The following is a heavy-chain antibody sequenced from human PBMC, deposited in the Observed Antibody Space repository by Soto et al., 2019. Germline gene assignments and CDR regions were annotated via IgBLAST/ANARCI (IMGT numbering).Heavy chain of an antibody. V-gene: IGHV1-18*01. D-gene: IGHD2-15*01. Sequence: QVQLVQSGAEVKKPGASVRVSCKASGYTFNDYGISWVRQAPGQGLEWMGWIGPYEGVTNHAQTFQGRVTMTVDTSTTTADMELRSLRSDDTSVYYCARCYCSVGSCYTCWHFELWGPGTLVTVTA. CDR1: GYTFNDYG. CDR3: ARCYCSVGSCYTCWHFEL. CDR2: IGPYEGVT. J-gene: IGHJ2*01.